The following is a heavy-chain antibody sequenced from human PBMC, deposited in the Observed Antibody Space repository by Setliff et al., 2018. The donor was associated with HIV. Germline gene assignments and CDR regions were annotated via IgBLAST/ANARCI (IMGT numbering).Heavy chain of an antibody. V-gene: IGHV4-4*08. CDR1: GGSISSYF. J-gene: IGHJ3*02. D-gene: IGHD2-15*01. CDR2: IYTSGST. Sequence: KPSETLSLTCTVSGGSISSYFWGWIRQPPGKGLEWIGYIYTSGSTNYTPSLKSRVTMSVDTSNSHFSLKLASVTAADTAVYYCARASSRLNCSGGSCYRAPYAFDIWGQGTMVTVSS. CDR3: ARASSRLNCSGGSCYRAPYAFDI.